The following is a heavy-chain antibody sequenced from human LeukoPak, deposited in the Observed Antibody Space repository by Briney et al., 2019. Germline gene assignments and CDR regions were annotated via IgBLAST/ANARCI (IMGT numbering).Heavy chain of an antibody. Sequence: SQTLSLTCTVCGGSISSGGYYWSWIRQHPGKGLEWLGYIHYSGDTYYSPSLKSRLTISEDTSKNQFSLRLRSVTAADTAVYYCARVVAYDSTGYYLYYFDYWGQGTLVSVAA. D-gene: IGHD3-22*01. CDR1: GGSISSGGYY. CDR2: IHYSGDT. V-gene: IGHV4-31*03. J-gene: IGHJ4*02. CDR3: ARVVAYDSTGYYLYYFDY.